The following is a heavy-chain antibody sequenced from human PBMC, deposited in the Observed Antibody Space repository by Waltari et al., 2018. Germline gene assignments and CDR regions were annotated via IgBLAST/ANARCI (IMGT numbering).Heavy chain of an antibody. CDR2: IYPGDSET. CDR1: GYSFTSYW. J-gene: IGHJ3*02. CDR3: ARFPSSIAARNDAVDI. V-gene: IGHV5-51*01. D-gene: IGHD6-6*01. Sequence: EVQLVQSGAEVKKPGESLKISCKGSGYSFTSYWIGWVRQMPGKGLEWMGIIYPGDSETRYIPSFQGQVTISADKSISTAYLQWSSLKASDTAMYYCARFPSSIAARNDAVDIWGQGIMVTVSS.